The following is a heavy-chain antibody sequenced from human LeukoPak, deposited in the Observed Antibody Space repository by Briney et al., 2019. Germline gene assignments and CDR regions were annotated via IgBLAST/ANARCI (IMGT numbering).Heavy chain of an antibody. Sequence: GGSLRLSCAASGFTFNNYWMNWVRQAPGKGLEWGADINQDGSETYYVESVKGRFTVYRDNAKTSLFLQMNSLRAEDTAVYYCARVPRAAGFGHWGQGTLVTVSS. CDR1: GFTFNNYW. J-gene: IGHJ4*02. D-gene: IGHD6-13*01. CDR2: INQDGSET. CDR3: ARVPRAAGFGH. V-gene: IGHV3-7*01.